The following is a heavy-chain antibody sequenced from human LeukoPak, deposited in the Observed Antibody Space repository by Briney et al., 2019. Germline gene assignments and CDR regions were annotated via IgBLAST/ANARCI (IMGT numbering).Heavy chain of an antibody. V-gene: IGHV3-74*01. J-gene: IGHJ4*02. D-gene: IGHD6-13*01. CDR2: INSDGSNT. CDR1: GFSFNTYW. CDR3: ARDPHIAAAGTIFDY. Sequence: GGSLRLSCAASGFSFNTYWMHWVRQAPGKGLVWVSRINSDGSNTNYADSVKGRFTISRDNAKNSLYLQMNSLRDEDSAVYYCARDPHIAAAGTIFDYWGQGTLVTVSS.